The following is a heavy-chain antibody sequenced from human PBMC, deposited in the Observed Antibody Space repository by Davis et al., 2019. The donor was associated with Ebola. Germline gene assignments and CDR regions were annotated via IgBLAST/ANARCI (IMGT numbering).Heavy chain of an antibody. D-gene: IGHD6-19*01. CDR1: GFTFSSYD. Sequence: PGGSLRLSCAASGFTFSSYDMHWVRQAPGKGLVWVSRINSDGSSTSYADSVKGRFTISRDNAKNTLYLQMNSLRAEDTAVYYCARDRGSGWYGYAFDIWGQGTMVTVSS. V-gene: IGHV3-74*01. J-gene: IGHJ3*02. CDR3: ARDRGSGWYGYAFDI. CDR2: INSDGSST.